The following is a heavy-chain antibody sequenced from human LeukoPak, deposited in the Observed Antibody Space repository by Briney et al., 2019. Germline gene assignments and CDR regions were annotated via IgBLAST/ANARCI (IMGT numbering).Heavy chain of an antibody. CDR1: GYTFTGYY. CDR2: INPNSGGT. Sequence: ASVKVSCKASGYTFTGYYMHWVRQAPGQGLEWMGRINPNSGGTNYAQKFQGRVTMTRDTSTSTAYMELSRLRSDDTAVYYCARESITMVRGVRQNWFDPWGQGTLVTVSS. J-gene: IGHJ5*02. CDR3: ARESITMVRGVRQNWFDP. V-gene: IGHV1-2*06. D-gene: IGHD3-10*01.